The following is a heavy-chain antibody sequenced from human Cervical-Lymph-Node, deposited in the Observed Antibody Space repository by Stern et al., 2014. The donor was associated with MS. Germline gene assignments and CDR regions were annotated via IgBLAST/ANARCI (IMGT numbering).Heavy chain of an antibody. D-gene: IGHD1-26*01. CDR3: ARDGRGSGKSYFDP. CDR2: INPKSGGT. CDR1: GYTFSDYY. Sequence: QMQLVESGAEVKKPGASVKVSCKASGYTFSDYYMHWVRQAPGPGLEWMGWINPKSGGTSYAPKFQGRVTMTWDTSISTPYMELSSLRSDDTAMYYCARDGRGSGKSYFDPWGQGTLVTVSS. V-gene: IGHV1-2*02. J-gene: IGHJ5*02.